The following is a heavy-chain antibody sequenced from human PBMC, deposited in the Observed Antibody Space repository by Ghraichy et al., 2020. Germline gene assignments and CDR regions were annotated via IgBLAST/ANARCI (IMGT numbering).Heavy chain of an antibody. D-gene: IGHD6-13*01. J-gene: IGHJ6*02. CDR1: GYFISSGYY. Sequence: ETLSLPCTVSGYFISSGYYWGWIRQPPGKGLEWIGSIDHSGSNYYNPSLKSRVTISLDTSKNQFSLKLRSVTAADTAVYYCARSGAAGRYYYYYGMDVWGQGTTGTVAS. V-gene: IGHV4-38-2*02. CDR3: ARSGAAGRYYYYYGMDV. CDR2: IDHSGSN.